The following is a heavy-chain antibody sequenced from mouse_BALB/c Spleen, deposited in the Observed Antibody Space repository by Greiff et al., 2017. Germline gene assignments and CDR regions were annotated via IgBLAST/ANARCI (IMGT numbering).Heavy chain of an antibody. V-gene: IGHV5-17*02. CDR2: ISSGSSTI. CDR3: ARTDWDECAMDY. D-gene: IGHD4-1*01. Sequence: EVQGVESGGGLVQPGGSRKLSCAASGFTFSSFGMHWVRQAPEKGLEWVAYISSGSSTIYYADTVKGRFTSSRNNPKNTLFLQMTSLRSEDTAMYYCARTDWDECAMDYWGQGTSVTVSS. CDR1: GFTFSSFG. J-gene: IGHJ4*01.